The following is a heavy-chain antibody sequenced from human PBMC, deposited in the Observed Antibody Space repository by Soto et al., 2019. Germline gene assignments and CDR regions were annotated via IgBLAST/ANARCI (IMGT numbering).Heavy chain of an antibody. Sequence: SETLSLTCAVYGGSFSGYYWSWIRQPPGKGLEWIGEINHSGSTNYNPSLKSRVTISVDTSKNQFSLKLSSVTAADTAVYYCARGATIFGVVIRPNYYYYYYMDVWGKGTTVTVSS. CDR2: INHSGST. CDR3: ARGATIFGVVIRPNYYYYYYMDV. D-gene: IGHD3-3*01. V-gene: IGHV4-34*01. CDR1: GGSFSGYY. J-gene: IGHJ6*03.